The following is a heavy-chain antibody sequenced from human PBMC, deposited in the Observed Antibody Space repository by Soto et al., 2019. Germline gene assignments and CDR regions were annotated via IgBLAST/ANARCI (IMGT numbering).Heavy chain of an antibody. CDR1: GFTFDDHA. V-gene: IGHV3-43D*04. J-gene: IGHJ4*02. D-gene: IGHD6-13*01. Sequence: EVPLVESGGVVVQPGGSLRLSCAASGFTFDDHAMHWVRQAPGKGLEWVSLITRDGATTYYADSVKGRFSISRDNSRNSLYLQMNSLRPDDTAFYFCAKDGGYSDSWFGYSDYWGQGTLVTVSS. CDR2: ITRDGATT. CDR3: AKDGGYSDSWFGYSDY.